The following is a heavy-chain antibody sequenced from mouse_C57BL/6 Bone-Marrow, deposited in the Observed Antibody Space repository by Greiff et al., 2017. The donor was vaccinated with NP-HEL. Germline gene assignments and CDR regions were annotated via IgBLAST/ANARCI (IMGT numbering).Heavy chain of an antibody. CDR1: GYAFSSSW. V-gene: IGHV1-82*01. Sequence: QVQLQQSGPELVKPGASVKISCKASGYAFSSSWMNWVKQRPGKGLEWIGRIYPGDGDTNYNGKFKGKATLTADKSSSTAYMQLSSLTSEDSAVYFCAREVYYDYSAWFAYWGQGTLVTVSA. D-gene: IGHD2-4*01. J-gene: IGHJ3*01. CDR3: AREVYYDYSAWFAY. CDR2: IYPGDGDT.